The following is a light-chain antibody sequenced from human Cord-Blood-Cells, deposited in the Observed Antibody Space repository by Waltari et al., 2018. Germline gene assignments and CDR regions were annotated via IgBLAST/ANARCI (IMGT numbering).Light chain of an antibody. CDR1: QDINNY. V-gene: IGKV1-33*01. CDR2: DAS. CDR3: QQYDNPALT. Sequence: DIQLTQSPSSLSASVGDRVTITCQASQDINNYLNWYQQKPGKAPKLLIYDASNLETGGPSRFSGSGSGTDFTFTISSLQPEDIATYYCQQYDNPALTFGGGTKVEIK. J-gene: IGKJ4*01.